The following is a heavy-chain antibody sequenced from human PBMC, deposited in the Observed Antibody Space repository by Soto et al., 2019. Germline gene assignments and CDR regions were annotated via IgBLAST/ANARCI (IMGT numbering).Heavy chain of an antibody. D-gene: IGHD2-15*01. CDR3: AKYCSGGSCYLDY. Sequence: EVQLLESGGGLVQPGGSLRLSCAASGFTFSSYAMSWVRQAPGKGLEWVSVISGRGGRTYYADSVKGRFTISRDKSKNTLYLHMTSLRAEDTAVYYCAKYCSGGSCYLDYWGQGTLVTVSS. J-gene: IGHJ4*02. CDR1: GFTFSSYA. V-gene: IGHV3-23*01. CDR2: ISGRGGRT.